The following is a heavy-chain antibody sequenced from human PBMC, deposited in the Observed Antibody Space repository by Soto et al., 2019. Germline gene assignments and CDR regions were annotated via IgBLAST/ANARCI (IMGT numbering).Heavy chain of an antibody. D-gene: IGHD3-3*01. Sequence: GWSLRLSCAASGFTFTTYGICWVRQAPGKGRVGVSIMRGSGNSPDPADSVKGRFTISRDNSQNTLFLQMNILRAEDTAVYYCAKSNQIFGVLSDYYYYGLDVWGQGTTVTVSS. CDR1: GFTFTTYG. V-gene: IGHV3-23*01. J-gene: IGHJ6*02. CDR2: MRGSGNSP. CDR3: AKSNQIFGVLSDYYYYGLDV.